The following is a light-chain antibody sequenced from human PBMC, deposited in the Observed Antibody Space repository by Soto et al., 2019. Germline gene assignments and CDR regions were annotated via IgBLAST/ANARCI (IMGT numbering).Light chain of an antibody. J-gene: IGKJ1*01. CDR1: QGIRND. CDR3: QHYNSHSEA. V-gene: IGKV1-6*01. Sequence: AIQMTQSPSSLSASVGDRVTITCRPSQGIRNDLAWYQQKPGKAPKLLIYAASTLQSGVPSRFSGSGSGTDFTLTISSLQPEDFATYYCQHYNSHSEAFGQGTKVELK. CDR2: AAS.